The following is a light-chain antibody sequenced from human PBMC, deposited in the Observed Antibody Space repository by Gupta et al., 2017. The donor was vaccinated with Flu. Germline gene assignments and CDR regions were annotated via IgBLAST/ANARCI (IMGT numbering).Light chain of an antibody. CDR3: QVGDSSSDNWV. Sequence: GKTVRSPCGGTKIGSKSVHWSPPTPGQAPVLLVYDVRERYSGTPARFSGSTSGNTATLTTSRVEAGDGADYYCQVGDSSSDNWVFGGGTKLTVL. V-gene: IGLV3-21*03. CDR2: DVR. CDR1: KIGSKS. J-gene: IGLJ3*02.